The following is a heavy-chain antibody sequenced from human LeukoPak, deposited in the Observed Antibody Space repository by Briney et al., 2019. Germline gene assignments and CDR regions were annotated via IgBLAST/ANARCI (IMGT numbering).Heavy chain of an antibody. D-gene: IGHD2-15*01. CDR2: ISGSGGST. J-gene: IGHJ4*02. CDR1: GFTFSSYA. Sequence: GGSLRLSCAASGFTFSSYAMSWVRQAPGKGLEWVSAISGSGGSTYYADSVKGRFTISRDNSKNTLYLQMSSLRAEDTAVYYCAKGPRAYCSGGSCLFDYWGQGTLVTVSS. V-gene: IGHV3-23*01. CDR3: AKGPRAYCSGGSCLFDY.